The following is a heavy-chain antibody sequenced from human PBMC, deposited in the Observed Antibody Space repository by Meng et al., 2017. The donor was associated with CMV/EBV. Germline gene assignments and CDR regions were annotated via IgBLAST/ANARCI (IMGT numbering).Heavy chain of an antibody. CDR1: GYTFTSYG. CDR3: ARDVVSDIVVVPAAILGDYYYYGMDV. V-gene: IGHV1-18*01. D-gene: IGHD2-2*01. CDR2: ISAYNGNT. Sequence: ASVKVSCKASGYTFTSYGISWVRQAPGQGLEWMGWISAYNGNTNYAQKLQGRVTMTTDTSTSTAYMELRSLRSDDTAVYYCARDVVSDIVVVPAAILGDYYYYGMDVWGQGTTVTVSS. J-gene: IGHJ6*02.